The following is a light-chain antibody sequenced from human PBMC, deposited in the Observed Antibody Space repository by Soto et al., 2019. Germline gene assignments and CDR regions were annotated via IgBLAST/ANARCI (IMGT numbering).Light chain of an antibody. Sequence: IPMTQAPSSVPASVGPGVTLNFLASQGIGSWLAWYQKKPGKAPILLIYAASSLQSGVPSRFSGSGSGTDFTLTISSLQPEDFATYYCQQYYSYPLKFGQGTKVDI. CDR2: AAS. CDR3: QQYYSYPLK. CDR1: QGIGSW. V-gene: IGKV1-12*01. J-gene: IGKJ1*01.